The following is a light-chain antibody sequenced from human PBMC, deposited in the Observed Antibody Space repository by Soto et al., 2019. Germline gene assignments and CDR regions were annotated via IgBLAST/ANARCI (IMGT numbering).Light chain of an antibody. V-gene: IGKV3-15*01. CDR3: QPYHDWPLT. CDR2: GAF. CDR1: QTVSTS. J-gene: IGKJ1*01. Sequence: VVTQKQATLSVSPGERATLSCRASQTVSTSLAWYQQKPGRAPRLLIYGAFTRATGIPARFSGTGSGTEFTLTISSLQSEDFALYSCQPYHDWPLTFR.